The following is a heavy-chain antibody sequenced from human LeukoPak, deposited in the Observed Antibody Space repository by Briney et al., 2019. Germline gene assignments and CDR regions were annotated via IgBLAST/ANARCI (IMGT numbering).Heavy chain of an antibody. J-gene: IGHJ4*02. Sequence: PGGSLRLSCAASGFTLSSYAMTWVRQAPGKGLELVSGISATGGNTYYADSVKGRFTISRDNSRNTLYLQLNSLRADDTAVYYGAKGTLYSSRNYFDYWGQGTLVTVSS. D-gene: IGHD6-13*01. CDR3: AKGTLYSSRNYFDY. CDR1: GFTLSSYA. V-gene: IGHV3-23*01. CDR2: ISATGGNT.